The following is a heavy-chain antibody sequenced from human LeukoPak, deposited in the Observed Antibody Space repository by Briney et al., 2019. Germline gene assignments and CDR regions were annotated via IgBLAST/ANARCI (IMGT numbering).Heavy chain of an antibody. CDR3: ARGDYEGNMS. D-gene: IGHD4-17*01. V-gene: IGHV4-61*01. J-gene: IGHJ4*02. Sequence: SETLSLTCTVSGGSVSSASYYWTWIRQPPGKGLEWIGYIYASGNTNYNPSLKSRVTISVDTSKNQFSLKLSSVTAADTAVYYCARGDYEGNMSWGQGTLVTVSS. CDR1: GGSVSSASYY. CDR2: IYASGNT.